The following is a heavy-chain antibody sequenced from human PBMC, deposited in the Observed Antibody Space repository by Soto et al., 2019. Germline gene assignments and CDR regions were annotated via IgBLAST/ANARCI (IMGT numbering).Heavy chain of an antibody. V-gene: IGHV4-4*07. Sequence: AEPLSLTGTVSGGSISSYDSSWIRQPAGKRLEWIGRIYTSVSTNDNPSPNKRVTTSVDTSNNQYSLKTGFVTAAGPALYYCSRVYSGGWLYYFDYWGQGTLVTVSS. CDR3: SRVYSGGWLYYFDY. CDR2: IYTSVST. J-gene: IGHJ4*02. D-gene: IGHD6-19*01. CDR1: GGSISSYD.